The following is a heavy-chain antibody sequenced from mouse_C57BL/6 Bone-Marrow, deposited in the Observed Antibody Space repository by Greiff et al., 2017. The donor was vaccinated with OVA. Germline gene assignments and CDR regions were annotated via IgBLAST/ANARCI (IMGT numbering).Heavy chain of an antibody. Sequence: ELKLVESVGVLLQPGVSLSLSCPPSVFPFPIYSFSCFPQPPGTPLVCLAFIRTKPIGSTTAYSASLKVRFTISRDNSQSILYLQMNALRAEDSATYYCARYKGRVAVDYFDYWGQGTALTVSS. V-gene: IGHV7-3*01. CDR3: ARYKGRVAVDYFDY. J-gene: IGHJ2*01. D-gene: IGHD1-1*01. CDR2: IRTKPIGSTT. CDR1: VFPFPIYS.